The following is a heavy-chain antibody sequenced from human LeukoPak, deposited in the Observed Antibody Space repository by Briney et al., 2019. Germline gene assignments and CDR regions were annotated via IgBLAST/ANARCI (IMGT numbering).Heavy chain of an antibody. CDR2: IKQDGSEK. Sequence: GGSLRLSCAASGFTFSSYWMSWVRQAPGKGLEWVANIKQDGSEKYYVDSVKGRFTISRDNAKNSLYLQMNSLRAEDTAVYYCARDLRWLPNPSFDYWGQGTLVTVSS. D-gene: IGHD5-24*01. V-gene: IGHV3-7*01. J-gene: IGHJ4*02. CDR1: GFTFSSYW. CDR3: ARDLRWLPNPSFDY.